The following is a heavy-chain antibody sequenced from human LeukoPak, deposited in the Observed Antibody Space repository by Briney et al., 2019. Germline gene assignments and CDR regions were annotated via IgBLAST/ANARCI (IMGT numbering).Heavy chain of an antibody. J-gene: IGHJ4*02. CDR3: ARTGGVRGVIDKGFDY. Sequence: GGSLRLSCAASGFTFSSYSMNWVRQAPGKGLEWVSSISSSSSYIYYADSAKGRFTISRDNAKNSLYLQMNSLRAEDTAVYYCARTGGVRGVIDKGFDYWGQGTLVTVSS. CDR1: GFTFSSYS. V-gene: IGHV3-21*01. CDR2: ISSSSSYI. D-gene: IGHD3-10*01.